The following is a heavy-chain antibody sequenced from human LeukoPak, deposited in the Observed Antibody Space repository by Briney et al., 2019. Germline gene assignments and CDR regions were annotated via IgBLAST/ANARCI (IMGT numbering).Heavy chain of an antibody. CDR2: IHPANSDT. CDR3: ARLVSVTMSDY. CDR1: GXSFTNYC. J-gene: IGHJ4*02. V-gene: IGHV5-51*01. Sequence: GESLKISFEGSGXSFTNYCIGWVRQMPGKGLEWMGIIHPANSDTRYSPPFQGPVTISADKSISTAYLQWSSLKASDTAMYYCARLVSVTMSDYWGQGTLVTVSS. D-gene: IGHD3-22*01.